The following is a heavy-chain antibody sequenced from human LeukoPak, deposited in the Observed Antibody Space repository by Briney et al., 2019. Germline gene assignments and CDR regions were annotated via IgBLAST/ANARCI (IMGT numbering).Heavy chain of an antibody. CDR2: INHSGST. V-gene: IGHV4-34*01. Sequence: SETLSLTCAVYGGSFSGYYWSWIRQPPGKGLEWIGEINHSGSTNYNPSLKSRVTISVDTSKNQFSLELSSVTAADTAVYYCARGLRVRGVAASAFDIWGQGTMVTVSS. CDR3: ARGLRVRGVAASAFDI. D-gene: IGHD3-10*01. CDR1: GGSFSGYY. J-gene: IGHJ3*02.